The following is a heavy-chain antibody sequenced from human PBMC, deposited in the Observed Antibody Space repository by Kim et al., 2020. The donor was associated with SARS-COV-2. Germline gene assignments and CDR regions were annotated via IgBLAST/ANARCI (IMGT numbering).Heavy chain of an antibody. CDR3: ASGLDYYGSGSYYNLFWGGAPEIDY. V-gene: IGHV3-33*05. D-gene: IGHD3-10*01. CDR1: GFTFSSYG. Sequence: GGSLRLSCAASGFTFSSYGMHWVRQAPGKGLEWVAVISYDGSNKYYADSVKGRFTISRDNSKNTLYLQMNSLRAEDTAVYYCASGLDYYGSGSYYNLFWGGAPEIDYWGQGTLVTVSS. J-gene: IGHJ4*02. CDR2: ISYDGSNK.